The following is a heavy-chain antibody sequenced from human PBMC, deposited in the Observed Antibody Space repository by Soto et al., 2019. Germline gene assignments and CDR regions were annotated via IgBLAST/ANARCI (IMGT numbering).Heavy chain of an antibody. CDR2: ISWNSGRT. CDR3: AKGRGGSYGGDSFDY. CDR1: GFTYDDYD. D-gene: IGHD1-26*01. V-gene: IGHV3-9*01. Sequence: EVQLVESGGGLVQPGRSLRLSCAASGFTYDDYDMHWVRQAPGKGLEWVSAISWNSGRTAYADSVKGRFTISRDNAKTSLYLQMNSLRAEDTAWYHCAKGRGGSYGGDSFDYWGQGTLVTVSS. J-gene: IGHJ4*02.